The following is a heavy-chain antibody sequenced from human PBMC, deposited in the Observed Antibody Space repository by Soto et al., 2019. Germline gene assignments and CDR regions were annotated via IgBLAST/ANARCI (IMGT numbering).Heavy chain of an antibody. Sequence: SETLSLTCTVSGGSISSGGYYWSWIRQHPGKGLEWVGYSYYTGSSYYNPSLKSRVTISVDASKNQLSLRLASVTAADTAVYYCARDLRGYSRYDYLDYWGQGIPVTVSS. CDR1: GGSISSGGYY. CDR3: ARDLRGYSRYDYLDY. CDR2: SYYTGSS. V-gene: IGHV4-31*03. J-gene: IGHJ4*02. D-gene: IGHD5-12*01.